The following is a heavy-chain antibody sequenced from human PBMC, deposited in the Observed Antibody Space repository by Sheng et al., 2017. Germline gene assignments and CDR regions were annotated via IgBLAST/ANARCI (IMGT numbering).Heavy chain of an antibody. CDR2: INHSGST. CDR1: GGSFSGYY. J-gene: IGHJ3*02. V-gene: IGHV4-34*01. D-gene: IGHD4-17*01. Sequence: QVQLQQWGAGLLKPSETLSLTCAVYGGSFSGYYWSWIRQPPGKGLEWIGEINHSGSTNYNPSLKSRVTISVDTSKNQFSLKLSSVTAADTAVYYCARGDLSVHYGGNSGLAFDIWGQGTMVTISS. CDR3: ARGDLSVHYGGNSGLAFDI.